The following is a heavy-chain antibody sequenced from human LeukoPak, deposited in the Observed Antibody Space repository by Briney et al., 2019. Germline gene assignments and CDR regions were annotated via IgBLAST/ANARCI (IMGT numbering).Heavy chain of an antibody. Sequence: IXXKXSXYSFXXXWIGXXRXXPXXXXXXMGIIYPGDSDTRYSPSFQGQVTISADKSISTAYLQWSSLKASDTAMYYCARGSGSSSWLDPWGQGTLVTVSS. J-gene: IGHJ5*02. CDR3: ARGSGSSSWLDP. CDR2: IYPGDSDT. CDR1: XYSFXXXW. V-gene: IGHV5-51*01. D-gene: IGHD3-10*01.